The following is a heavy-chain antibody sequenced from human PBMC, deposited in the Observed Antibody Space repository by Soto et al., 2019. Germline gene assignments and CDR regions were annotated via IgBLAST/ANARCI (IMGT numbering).Heavy chain of an antibody. D-gene: IGHD2-2*02. J-gene: IGHJ5*02. Sequence: ASVKVSCKASGYTFTSYGISWVRQAPGQGLEWMGWISAYNGNTNYAQKLQGRVTMTTDTSTSTAYMELRSLRSDDTAVYYCARGWRVGYCSSTSCYTSWFDPWGQGTLVTVSS. CDR2: ISAYNGNT. CDR3: ARGWRVGYCSSTSCYTSWFDP. CDR1: GYTFTSYG. V-gene: IGHV1-18*04.